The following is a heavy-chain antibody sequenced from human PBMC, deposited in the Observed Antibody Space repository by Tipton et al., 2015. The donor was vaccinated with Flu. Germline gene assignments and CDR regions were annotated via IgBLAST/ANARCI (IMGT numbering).Heavy chain of an antibody. Sequence: TLSLTCAVSGDSISSDFYWAWIRQFPGKGLEWIGTVSRTGSTIYNPSLKSRVTISIDTSKNQFSLQLRSVTAADTAVYYCARDPSLGMPDYFDYWGQGTLVTASS. J-gene: IGHJ4*02. D-gene: IGHD2-2*01. CDR2: VSRTGST. CDR3: ARDPSLGMPDYFDY. CDR1: GDSISSDFY. V-gene: IGHV4-38-2*02.